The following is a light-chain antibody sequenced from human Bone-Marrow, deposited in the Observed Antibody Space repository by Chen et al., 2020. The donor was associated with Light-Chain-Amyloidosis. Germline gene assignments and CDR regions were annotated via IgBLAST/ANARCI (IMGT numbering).Light chain of an antibody. CDR2: EVT. CDR3: SSYTITNTLV. V-gene: IGLV2-14*01. Sequence: QSALTPPASVSVSPGQSFPLSCPGTSSDVGGDNHVSWYQQHPDKAPKLMIYEVTNRPSWVPDRFSGSKSDNTASLTISGLQTEDETDYFCSSYTITNTLVFGSGTRVTVL. J-gene: IGLJ1*01. CDR1: SSDVGGDNH.